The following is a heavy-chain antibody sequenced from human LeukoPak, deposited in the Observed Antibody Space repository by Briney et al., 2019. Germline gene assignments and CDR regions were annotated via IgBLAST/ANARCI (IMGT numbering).Heavy chain of an antibody. CDR1: GFTFSSYS. D-gene: IGHD3-9*01. V-gene: IGHV3-21*01. Sequence: GGSLRLSCAASGFTFSSYSMSWVRQAPGKGLEWVSSISSGSSYIYYADSVKGRFTISRDNAKNSLYLQMNSLRAEDTAVYYCARDAGPSDILTGYWFDYWGQGTLVTVSS. J-gene: IGHJ4*02. CDR2: ISSGSSYI. CDR3: ARDAGPSDILTGYWFDY.